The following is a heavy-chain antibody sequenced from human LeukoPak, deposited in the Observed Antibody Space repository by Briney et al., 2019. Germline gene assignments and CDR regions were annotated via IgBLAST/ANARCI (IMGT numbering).Heavy chain of an antibody. Sequence: GGSLRLSCIASGFTFRNYGMSWVRQAPGKGLEWVSGLSDAGVRIFYSDSVKGRFTISRDNSKNTLYLQMDSLRAEDTAVYYCARLGVGATDDYWGQGTLVTVSS. CDR1: GFTFRNYG. CDR2: LSDAGVRI. CDR3: ARLGVGATDDY. J-gene: IGHJ4*02. D-gene: IGHD1-26*01. V-gene: IGHV3-23*01.